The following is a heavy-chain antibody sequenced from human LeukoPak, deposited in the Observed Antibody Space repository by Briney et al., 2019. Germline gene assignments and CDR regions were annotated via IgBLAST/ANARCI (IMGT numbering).Heavy chain of an antibody. CDR2: ISYTSHK. CDR3: AKADYGDFKENYYMDV. D-gene: IGHD4/OR15-4a*01. CDR1: GFTFSTYG. Sequence: GGSLRLSCAASGFTFSTYGLQWVRQAPGKGLEWVSFISYTSHKYYTDSVKGRFTVSRDNSRDTLYLQMSSLRAEDTAVYYCAKADYGDFKENYYMDVWGKGTTVTVSS. J-gene: IGHJ6*03. V-gene: IGHV3-30*02.